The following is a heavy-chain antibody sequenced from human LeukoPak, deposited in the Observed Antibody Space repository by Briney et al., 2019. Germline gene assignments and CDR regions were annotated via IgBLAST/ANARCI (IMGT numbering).Heavy chain of an antibody. V-gene: IGHV3-23*01. CDR1: GFTFSRYA. J-gene: IGHJ4*02. D-gene: IGHD5-12*01. CDR3: TKDIGATLYLFDY. CDR2: ISGSGDST. Sequence: PGGSLRLSCAASGFTFSRYAMNWVRQAPGKGLEWVSSISGSGDSTFYVDSVKGRFTISRDNSKNTLYLQMSSLRAEDTAIYYCTKDIGATLYLFDYWGQGTLITVSS.